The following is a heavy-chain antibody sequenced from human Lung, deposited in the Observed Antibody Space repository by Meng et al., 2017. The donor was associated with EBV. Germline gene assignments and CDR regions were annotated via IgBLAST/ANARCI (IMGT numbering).Heavy chain of an antibody. CDR2: IYYSGST. J-gene: IGHJ5*02. CDR3: ATTTVRGVNWIDP. V-gene: IGHV4-31*03. Sequence: QLQLQESGSGLVKPSQTLSLTCTVSGGSISSGGHYWCWIRQHPGKGLEWIGFIYYSGSTYYNPSLKSRVTISVHTSKNQFSLNLTFVTAADTAVYYCATTTVRGVNWIDPWGQGTLVTVSS. D-gene: IGHD3-10*01. CDR1: GGSISSGGHY.